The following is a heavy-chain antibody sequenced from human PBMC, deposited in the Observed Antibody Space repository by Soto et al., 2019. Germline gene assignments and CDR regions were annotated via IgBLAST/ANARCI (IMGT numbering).Heavy chain of an antibody. J-gene: IGHJ4*02. D-gene: IGHD6-13*01. CDR3: ARCAYSTVYYFGY. CDR2: ISGGGGGT. Sequence: EVQLLESGGGLVQPGGSLRLSCAASGFTFSSYAMSWVRQAPGKGLEWVSAISGGGGGTYYTDSLKGRFTISRDSSKNTLDLPVTSPSAEDTAVYYCARCAYSTVYYFGYWGQGTLVTVPS. V-gene: IGHV3-23*01. CDR1: GFTFSSYA.